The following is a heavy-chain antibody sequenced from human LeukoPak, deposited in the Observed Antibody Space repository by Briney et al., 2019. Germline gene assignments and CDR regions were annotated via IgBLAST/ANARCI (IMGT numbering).Heavy chain of an antibody. CDR2: INPSGGAT. D-gene: IGHD6-13*01. Sequence: ASVKVSCKASGYTFTSYYMHWVRQAPGQGLEWMGIINPSGGATNYAQKFQGRVTMTRDMSTSRVFLELSSLKSDDTAIYYCAREARYSTNWFDPWGQGTLVTVSS. CDR1: GYTFTSYY. CDR3: AREARYSTNWFDP. V-gene: IGHV1-46*01. J-gene: IGHJ5*02.